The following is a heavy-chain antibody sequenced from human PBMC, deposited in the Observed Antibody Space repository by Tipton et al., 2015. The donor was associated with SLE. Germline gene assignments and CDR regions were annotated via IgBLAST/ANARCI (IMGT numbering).Heavy chain of an antibody. CDR3: ARGLLTWRGAVVGVDV. V-gene: IGHV4-61*10. J-gene: IGHJ6*02. D-gene: IGHD2-21*01. CDR2: ISYGGDT. Sequence: TLSLTCTVSGGSFGSGGYYWTWVRQSAGKGLEWIGYISYGGDTNYNPSLKSRVTISVDTAKNQFSLKLTSVTAADTAVYYCARGLLTWRGAVVGVDVWGQGTSVNVSS. CDR1: GGSFGSGGYY.